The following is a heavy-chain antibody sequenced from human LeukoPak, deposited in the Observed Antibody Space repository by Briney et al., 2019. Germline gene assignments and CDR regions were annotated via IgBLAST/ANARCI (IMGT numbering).Heavy chain of an antibody. D-gene: IGHD3-10*01. J-gene: IGHJ5*02. Sequence: ASVKVSCKAPGYTFTGYYMHWVRQAPGQGLEWMGWINPNSGGTNYAQKFQGRVTMTRDTSISTAYMELSRLRSDDTAVYYCARGFGRLPSYWFDPWGQGTLVTVSS. V-gene: IGHV1-2*02. CDR3: ARGFGRLPSYWFDP. CDR2: INPNSGGT. CDR1: GYTFTGYY.